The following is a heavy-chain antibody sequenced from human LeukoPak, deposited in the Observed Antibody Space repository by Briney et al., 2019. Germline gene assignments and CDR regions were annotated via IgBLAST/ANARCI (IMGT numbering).Heavy chain of an antibody. CDR3: ARDGPYFGDYPYYFDY. D-gene: IGHD4-17*01. Sequence: GGSLRLSCAASGFTFSNYAMHWVRQAPGKGLEWLAVITSDGINQHYAVSVRGRLTISRDNSIKTLFLQMNSLGTDDTAVYYCARDGPYFGDYPYYFDYWGQGTLVTVSS. V-gene: IGHV3-30*04. CDR1: GFTFSNYA. J-gene: IGHJ4*02. CDR2: ITSDGINQ.